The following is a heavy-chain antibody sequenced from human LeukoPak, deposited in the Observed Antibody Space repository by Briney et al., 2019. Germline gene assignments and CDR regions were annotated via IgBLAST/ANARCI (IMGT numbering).Heavy chain of an antibody. J-gene: IGHJ6*03. V-gene: IGHV3-21*01. CDR1: GFTFSSCS. CDR3: ARGTKGYSSSWRHYYYYYMDV. Sequence: PGGSLRLSCAASGFTFSSCSMNWVRQAPGKGLEWVSSISSSSSYIYYADSVKGRFTISRDNAKNSLYLQMNSLRAEDTAVYYCARGTKGYSSSWRHYYYYYMDVWGKGTTVTVSS. D-gene: IGHD6-13*01. CDR2: ISSSSSYI.